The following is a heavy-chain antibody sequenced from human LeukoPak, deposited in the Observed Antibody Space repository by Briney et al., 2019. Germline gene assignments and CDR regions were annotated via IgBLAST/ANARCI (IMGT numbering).Heavy chain of an antibody. Sequence: PSETLSLTCTVPGGSISSYYWSWIRQPPGKRLEWIGYIYYSGSTNYNPSLKSRVTISVDTSKNQFSLKLSSVTAADTAVYYCARGRGYSYADWGQGTLVTVSS. J-gene: IGHJ4*02. CDR3: ARGRGYSYAD. V-gene: IGHV4-59*01. CDR2: IYYSGST. D-gene: IGHD5-18*01. CDR1: GGSISSYY.